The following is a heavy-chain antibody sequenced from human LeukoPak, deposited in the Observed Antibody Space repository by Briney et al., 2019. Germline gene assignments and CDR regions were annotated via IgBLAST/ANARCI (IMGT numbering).Heavy chain of an antibody. CDR2: IIPIFGTA. Sequence: SVKVSCKASGGTFSSYAISWVRQAPGQGLEWMGGIIPIFGTANYAQKFQGRVTITADESTSTAYMELSSLRSEDTAVYYCAYLPQRVPAAIQGNYYYYYMDVWGKGTTVTVSS. CDR1: GGTFSSYA. D-gene: IGHD2-2*02. J-gene: IGHJ6*03. CDR3: AYLPQRVPAAIQGNYYYYYMDV. V-gene: IGHV1-69*13.